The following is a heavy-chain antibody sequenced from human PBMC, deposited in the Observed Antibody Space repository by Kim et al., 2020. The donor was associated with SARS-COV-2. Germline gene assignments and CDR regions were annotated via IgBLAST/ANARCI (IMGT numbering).Heavy chain of an antibody. CDR1: GFTFSNAW. CDR2: IKSKTDGGTT. CDR3: TTVLRYFEALDY. Sequence: GGSLRLSCAASGFTFSNAWMSWVRQAPGKGLEWVGRIKSKTDGGTTDYAAPVKGRFTISRDDSKNTLYLQMNSLKTECTAVYYCTTVLRYFEALDYWGQGTLVTVSS. D-gene: IGHD3-9*01. J-gene: IGHJ4*02. V-gene: IGHV3-15*01.